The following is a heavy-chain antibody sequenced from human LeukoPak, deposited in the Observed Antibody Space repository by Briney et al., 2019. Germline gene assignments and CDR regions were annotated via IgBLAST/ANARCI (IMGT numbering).Heavy chain of an antibody. V-gene: IGHV3-30*02. CDR2: IRYDGSNK. CDR3: AKDSDFWSGRYFDL. J-gene: IGHJ2*01. CDR1: GFTFSSHG. D-gene: IGHD3-3*01. Sequence: GGSLRLSCAASGFTFSSHGMHWVRQAPGKGLEWVAFIRYDGSNKYYADSVKGRFTISRDNSKNTLYLQMNSLRAEDTAVYYCAKDSDFWSGRYFDLWGRGTLVTVSS.